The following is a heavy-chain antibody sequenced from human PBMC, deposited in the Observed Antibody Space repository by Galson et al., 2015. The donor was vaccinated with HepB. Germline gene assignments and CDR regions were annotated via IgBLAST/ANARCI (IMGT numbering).Heavy chain of an antibody. J-gene: IGHJ6*02. Sequence: SLRLSCAASGFTLTSFGIHWVRQAPGRGLEWVALIWYDDSNKYYADSVKGRFTISRDNSKNTLYLQMSSLRAEDTAVYYCATYYDSGSFYGMDVWGQGTTVTVSS. D-gene: IGHD3-22*01. V-gene: IGHV3-33*01. CDR1: GFTLTSFG. CDR2: IWYDDSNK. CDR3: ATYYDSGSFYGMDV.